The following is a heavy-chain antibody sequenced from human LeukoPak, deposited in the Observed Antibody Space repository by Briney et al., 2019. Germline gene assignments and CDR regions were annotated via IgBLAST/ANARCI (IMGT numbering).Heavy chain of an antibody. V-gene: IGHV4-59*08. J-gene: IGHJ4*02. D-gene: IGHD7-27*01. CDR2: IYYSGTT. CDR3: ARWELGIYYFDY. CDR1: GGSISGYY. Sequence: PSETLSLTCTVSGGSISGYYWSWIRQPPGKGLEWIGYIYYSGTTNYNPSLKSRVTISVDTSKNQFSLKLSSVTAADTAVYYCARWELGIYYFDYWGQGALVTVSS.